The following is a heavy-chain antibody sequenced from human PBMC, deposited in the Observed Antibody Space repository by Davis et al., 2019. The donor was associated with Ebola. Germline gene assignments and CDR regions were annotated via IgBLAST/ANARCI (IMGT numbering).Heavy chain of an antibody. J-gene: IGHJ4*02. CDR1: GYTFTSYG. D-gene: IGHD2-8*01. CDR3: ARDSFCTYGVCNDRDFDY. CDR2: ISAYNGNT. Sequence: AASVKVSCKASGYTFTSYGISWVRQAPGQGLEWMGWISAYNGNTNYAQKLQGRVTMTTDTSTSTAYMELRSLGSDDTAIYYCARDSFCTYGVCNDRDFDYWGQGTLVTVSS. V-gene: IGHV1-18*04.